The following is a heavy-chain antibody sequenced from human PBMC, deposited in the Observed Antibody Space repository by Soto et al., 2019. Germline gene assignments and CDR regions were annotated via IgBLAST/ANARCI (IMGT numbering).Heavy chain of an antibody. CDR2: IIPIFGTA. CDR1: GGTFSSYA. D-gene: IGHD3-22*01. V-gene: IGHV1-69*13. CDR3: ARSYYYDSSGYPVYFDY. J-gene: IGHJ4*02. Sequence: SVKVSCKASGGTFSSYAISWVRQAPGQGLEWMGGIIPIFGTANYAQKFQGRVTITADESTSTAYMELSSLRSEDTAVYYCARSYYYDSSGYPVYFDYWGQGTLVTVS.